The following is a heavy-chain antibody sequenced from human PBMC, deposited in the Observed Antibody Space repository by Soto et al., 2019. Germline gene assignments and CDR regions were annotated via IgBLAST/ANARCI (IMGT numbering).Heavy chain of an antibody. CDR1: GGSVDSGGYY. D-gene: IGHD3-16*02. J-gene: IGHJ5*02. CDR3: VRGGYQDNYFGP. Sequence: QVQLQESGPGVVKPSQTLSLTCTVSGGSVDSGGYYWHWIRQHPGQGLEWIAYLFHSGSTHNNPSLRSRLTTSMDTSKNQCSLELTSVTAADTAVYFWVRGGYQDNYFGPWGQGTLVTVSS. V-gene: IGHV4-31*03. CDR2: LFHSGST.